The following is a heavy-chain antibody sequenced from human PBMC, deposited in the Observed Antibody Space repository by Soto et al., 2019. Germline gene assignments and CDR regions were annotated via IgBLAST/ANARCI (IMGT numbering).Heavy chain of an antibody. J-gene: IGHJ4*02. CDR2: ISYDGSNK. V-gene: IGHV3-30*18. D-gene: IGHD2-21*02. CDR1: GFTFSSYG. Sequence: RGGSLRLSCAASGFTFSSYGMHWVRQAPGKGLEWVAVISYDGSNKYYADSVKGRFTISRDNSKNTLYLQMNSLRAEDTAVYYCAKARFPGPCYGGGDCYYFDYWGQGTLVTVSS. CDR3: AKARFPGPCYGGGDCYYFDY.